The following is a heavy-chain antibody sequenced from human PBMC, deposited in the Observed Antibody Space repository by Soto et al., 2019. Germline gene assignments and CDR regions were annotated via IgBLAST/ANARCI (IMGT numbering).Heavy chain of an antibody. J-gene: IGHJ5*02. CDR1: GYSFTRKW. D-gene: IGHD1-26*01. CDR2: IDPTDSYT. Sequence: GESLKISCKAYGYSFTRKWISWVRQMPGKGLEWMGRIDPTDSYTNYSPSFQGHVTISVDKSSSTAYVQWSSLKASDTAMYYCARSLPPSGSSFFSWFDPWGQGTLVTVSS. CDR3: ARSLPPSGSSFFSWFDP. V-gene: IGHV5-10-1*01.